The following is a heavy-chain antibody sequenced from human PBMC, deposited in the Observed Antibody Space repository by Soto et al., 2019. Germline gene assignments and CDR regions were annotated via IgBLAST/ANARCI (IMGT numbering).Heavy chain of an antibody. Sequence: GGSLRLSCAASGFTFSSYAMSWVRQAPGKGLEWVSAISGSGGSTYYADSVKGRFTISRDNSKNTLYLQMNSLRAEDTAVYYCAKGPSSSWYFAWFDPWGQGTLVTVSS. D-gene: IGHD6-13*01. CDR2: ISGSGGST. J-gene: IGHJ5*02. V-gene: IGHV3-23*01. CDR3: AKGPSSSWYFAWFDP. CDR1: GFTFSSYA.